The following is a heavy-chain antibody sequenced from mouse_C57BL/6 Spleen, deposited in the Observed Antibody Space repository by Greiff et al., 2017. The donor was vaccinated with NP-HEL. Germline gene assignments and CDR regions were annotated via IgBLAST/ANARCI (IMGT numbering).Heavy chain of an antibody. V-gene: IGHV5-16*01. CDR2: INYDGSST. CDR1: GFTFSDYY. J-gene: IGHJ2*01. D-gene: IGHD2-5*01. CDR3: ARVPYYSNYYFDY. Sequence: EVHLVESEGGLVQPGSSMKLSCTASGFTFSDYYMAWVRQVPEKGLEWVANINYDGSSTYYLDSLKSRFIISRDNAKNILYLQMSSLKSEDTATYYCARVPYYSNYYFDYWGQGTTLTVSS.